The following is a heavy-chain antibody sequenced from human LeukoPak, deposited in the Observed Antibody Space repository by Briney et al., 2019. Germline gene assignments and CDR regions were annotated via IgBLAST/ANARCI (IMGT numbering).Heavy chain of an antibody. CDR2: INPSGGST. CDR3: AKAAPRSNNQLDY. V-gene: IGHV1-46*01. D-gene: IGHD1-14*01. CDR1: GYTFTNYY. J-gene: IGHJ4*02. Sequence: ASVKVSCXASGYTFTNYYMHWVRQARGQGLEWMAIINPSGGSTDYAQKFQGRVTMTRDTATSTVYMELSSLRSEDTAVYYCAKAAPRSNNQLDYWGQGTLVTVSS.